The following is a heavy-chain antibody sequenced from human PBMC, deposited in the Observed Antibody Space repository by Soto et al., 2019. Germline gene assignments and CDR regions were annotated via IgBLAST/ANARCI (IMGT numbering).Heavy chain of an antibody. V-gene: IGHV3-7*01. Sequence: GGSLRLSCAASGFTFSSYWMSWVRQAPGKGLEWVANIKQDGSEKYYVDSVKGRFTISRDNAKNSLYLQMNSLRAEDTAVYYCARDSDYYYYYMDVWGKGTTVTVSS. CDR2: IKQDGSEK. J-gene: IGHJ6*03. CDR3: ARDSDYYYYYMDV. CDR1: GFTFSSYW.